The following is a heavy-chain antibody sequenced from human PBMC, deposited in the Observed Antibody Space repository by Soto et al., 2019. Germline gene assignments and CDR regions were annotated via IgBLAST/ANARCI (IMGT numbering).Heavy chain of an antibody. V-gene: IGHV4-4*07. CDR1: GGSISSYY. J-gene: IGHJ6*02. D-gene: IGHD2-2*01. CDR2: IYTSGST. Sequence: QVQLQESGPGLVKPSETLSLTCTVYGGSISSYYWSWIRQPAGKGLEWIGRIYTSGSTNYNPSLKSRVTSSVDTSKNQFSLKLSSVTAADTAVYYCARDCSSTSCPWVEGYYYGMDVWGQGTTVTVSS. CDR3: ARDCSSTSCPWVEGYYYGMDV.